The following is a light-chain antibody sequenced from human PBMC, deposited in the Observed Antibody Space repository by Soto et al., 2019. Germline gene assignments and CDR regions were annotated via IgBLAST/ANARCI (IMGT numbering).Light chain of an antibody. Sequence: DIQMTQSPSTLSASVGDRVTITCRASQSISGSLAWYQQKPGKAPKLLIYEASNLKSGVPSRFSGSGSGTEYTLTSSSLQTDDPASYYCQQYNGDGTGGQGTRVEIK. J-gene: IGKJ1*01. CDR2: EAS. CDR3: QQYNGDGT. V-gene: IGKV1-5*03. CDR1: QSISGS.